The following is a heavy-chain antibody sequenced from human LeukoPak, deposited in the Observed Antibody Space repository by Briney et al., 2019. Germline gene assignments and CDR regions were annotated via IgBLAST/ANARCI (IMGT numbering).Heavy chain of an antibody. V-gene: IGHV1-3*01. CDR1: GYTFTSYA. J-gene: IGHJ6*02. D-gene: IGHD4-23*01. CDR3: ARGESGNPLYYYYYGLDV. CDR2: INAGNGNT. Sequence: VASVKVSCKASGYTFTSYAMHWVRQAPGQRLEWMGWINAGNGNTKYSQKFQGRVTITRDTSASTAYMELSSLRSEDTAVYYCARGESGNPLYYYYYGLDVWGQGTTVTVS.